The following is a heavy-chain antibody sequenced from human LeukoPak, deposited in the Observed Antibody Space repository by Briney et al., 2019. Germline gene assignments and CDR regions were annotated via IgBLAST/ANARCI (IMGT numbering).Heavy chain of an antibody. CDR1: GGSISSSNYY. Sequence: SETLSLTCTVSGGSISSSNYYWGWIRQPPGKGLEWIGSIYYSGSTYYNPSLKSRVTISVDTSKNQFSLKLSSVTAADTAVYYCARESQYYYFYYMDVWGKGTTVTVSS. CDR2: IYYSGST. J-gene: IGHJ6*03. CDR3: ARESQYYYFYYMDV. V-gene: IGHV4-39*07.